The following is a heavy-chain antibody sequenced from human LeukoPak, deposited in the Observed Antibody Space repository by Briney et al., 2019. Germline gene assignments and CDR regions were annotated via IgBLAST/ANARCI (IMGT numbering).Heavy chain of an antibody. J-gene: IGHJ5*02. V-gene: IGHV3-9*01. Sequence: GRSLRLSCAASGFTFDDYAMHWVRQAPGKGLEWVSGISWNSANIGYADSVKGRFTISRDNAKNSLFLQMNSLRAEDTALYYCAKGGALNYYDSSGRMGWFDPWGQGTLVTVSS. CDR2: ISWNSANI. CDR1: GFTFDDYA. D-gene: IGHD3-22*01. CDR3: AKGGALNYYDSSGRMGWFDP.